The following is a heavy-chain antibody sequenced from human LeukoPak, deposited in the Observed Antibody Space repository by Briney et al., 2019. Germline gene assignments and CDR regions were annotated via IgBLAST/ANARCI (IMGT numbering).Heavy chain of an antibody. Sequence: GGSLRPSCVDPGFTFSSYDMSWVRQIPGKGLEWVSAISASGGSTYYADSVKGRFTISRDNSKSTLYLQMNSLRAEDTAIFYCARDLNRNWFDPWGQGTLVTVSS. CDR3: ARDLNRNWFDP. J-gene: IGHJ5*02. CDR2: ISASGGST. V-gene: IGHV3-23*01. D-gene: IGHD1-14*01. CDR1: GFTFSSYD.